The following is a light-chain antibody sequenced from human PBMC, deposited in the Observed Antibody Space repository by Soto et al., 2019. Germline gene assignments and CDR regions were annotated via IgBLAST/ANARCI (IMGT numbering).Light chain of an antibody. Sequence: EIVLTQSPATLSSSPGETATLSCRSSQYVGTRLAWYQHKPGQATRLLIYYTSNRATGIPARFSGSGSGTDFTLTINSLAPEDFAIYYCQQRSNWPSWTFGQGTKV. CDR3: QQRSNWPSWT. CDR2: YTS. V-gene: IGKV3-11*01. CDR1: QYVGTR. J-gene: IGKJ1*01.